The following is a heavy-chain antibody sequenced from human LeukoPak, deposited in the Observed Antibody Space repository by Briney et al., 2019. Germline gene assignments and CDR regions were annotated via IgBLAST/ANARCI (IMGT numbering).Heavy chain of an antibody. CDR3: ARHHEYIWGSSVDYYAMDV. D-gene: IGHD3-16*01. V-gene: IGHV4-59*08. Sequence: SETLSLTCTVSGGSIDSYYWSWIRQPPGKRLEWIGYLYYTGSTNYNPSLKSRVTISFDTSKNLFSLNLSSVTAADTAVYYCARHHEYIWGSSVDYYAMDVWGQGTTVAVSS. CDR2: LYYTGST. CDR1: GGSIDSYY. J-gene: IGHJ6*02.